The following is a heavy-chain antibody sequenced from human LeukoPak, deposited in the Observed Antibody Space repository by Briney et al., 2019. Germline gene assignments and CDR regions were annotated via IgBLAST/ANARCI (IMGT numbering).Heavy chain of an antibody. Sequence: PGGSLRLSCAASGFTFSSYSMNWVRQAPGKGLEWVSYISSSSSTIYYADSVKGRFTISRDNAKNSLYLQMNSLRDEDTAVYYCAGCSSTSCYTYPFDYWGQGTLVTVSS. D-gene: IGHD2-2*02. V-gene: IGHV3-48*02. CDR1: GFTFSSYS. J-gene: IGHJ4*02. CDR2: ISSSSSTI. CDR3: AGCSSTSCYTYPFDY.